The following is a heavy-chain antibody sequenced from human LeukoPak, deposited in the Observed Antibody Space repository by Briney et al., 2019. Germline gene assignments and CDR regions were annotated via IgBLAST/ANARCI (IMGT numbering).Heavy chain of an antibody. J-gene: IGHJ2*01. D-gene: IGHD4-17*01. V-gene: IGHV1-8*01. CDR3: ARDPALEGDYAYWYFDL. CDR2: MNPNSGNT. CDR1: GYTFTSYD. Sequence: ASVKVSCKASGYTFTSYDINWVRQATGQGLEWMGWMNPNSGNTGYAQKFQGRVTMTRNTSISTAYMELSSLRSEDTAVYYCARDPALEGDYAYWYFDLWGRGTLVTVSS.